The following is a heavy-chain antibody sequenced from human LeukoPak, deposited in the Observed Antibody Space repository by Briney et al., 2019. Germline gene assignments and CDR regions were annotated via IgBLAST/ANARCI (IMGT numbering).Heavy chain of an antibody. D-gene: IGHD2-15*01. Sequence: PSETLSLTCTVSGGSVSSGSYYWSWIRQPPGKGLEWIGYIYYSGSTNYNPSLKSRVTISVDTSKNQFSLKLSSVTAADTAVYFCAEVFFYCSSFNFCLWGQGTLVPVSS. CDR2: IYYSGST. V-gene: IGHV4-61*01. CDR3: AEVFFYCSSFNFCL. J-gene: IGHJ4*01. CDR1: GGSVSSGSYY.